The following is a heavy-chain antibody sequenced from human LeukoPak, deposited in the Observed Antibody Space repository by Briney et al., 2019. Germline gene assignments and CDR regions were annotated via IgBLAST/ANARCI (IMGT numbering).Heavy chain of an antibody. CDR2: INPNSGGT. D-gene: IGHD6-13*01. CDR1: GYTFTGYY. J-gene: IGHJ4*02. Sequence: ASVKVSCKASGYTFTGYYMHWVRQAPGQGLEWMGWINPNSGGTNYAQKFQGRVTMTRDTSISTAYMELSRLRSDDTAVYYCARVAILSIAAAANPYFDYWGQGTLVTVSS. V-gene: IGHV1-2*02. CDR3: ARVAILSIAAAANPYFDY.